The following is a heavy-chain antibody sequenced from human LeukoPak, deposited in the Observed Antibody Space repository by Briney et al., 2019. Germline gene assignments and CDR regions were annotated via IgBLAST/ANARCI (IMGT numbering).Heavy chain of an antibody. CDR1: GFIVNYNY. D-gene: IGHD1-26*01. CDR2: VYSGGST. CDR3: ARVKVGTTYWLDP. J-gene: IGHJ5*02. Sequence: QPGGSLKLSCAASGFIVNYNYMSWVRQPPGKGLEWVSVVYSGGSTYYADSVKGRFTISRDNSKNMVYLQMNSLRVEDTAVYYCARVKVGTTYWLDPWGQGTLVTVSS. V-gene: IGHV3-66*01.